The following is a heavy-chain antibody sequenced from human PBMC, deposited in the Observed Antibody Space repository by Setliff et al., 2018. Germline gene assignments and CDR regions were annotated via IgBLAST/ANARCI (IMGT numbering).Heavy chain of an antibody. J-gene: IGHJ4*02. CDR1: GDSISRAKYY. V-gene: IGHV4-61*02. Sequence: SETLSLTCTVSGDSISRAKYYWSWIRQSAGKGLECLGRIYTDGSTKYNPSLNSRVTLLIDTAKNQIPLKLSSVTAADTAVYYCAKHDGRSSFDYWGQGTLVTVSS. D-gene: IGHD3-22*01. CDR2: IYTDGST. CDR3: AKHDGRSSFDY.